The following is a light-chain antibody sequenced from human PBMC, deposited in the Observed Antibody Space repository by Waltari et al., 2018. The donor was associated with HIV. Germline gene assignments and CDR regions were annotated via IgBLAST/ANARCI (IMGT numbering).Light chain of an antibody. Sequence: DIQMTQSPSSLSASVGDRVTITCQASQDISNYLNWFQQKPGKAPKLLIYDASNLETGVPSRFSGSGSGTDFTFTISSLQPEDIATYYCLQYDNLLTFGGGTKLEI. CDR1: QDISNY. V-gene: IGKV1-33*01. J-gene: IGKJ4*01. CDR2: DAS. CDR3: LQYDNLLT.